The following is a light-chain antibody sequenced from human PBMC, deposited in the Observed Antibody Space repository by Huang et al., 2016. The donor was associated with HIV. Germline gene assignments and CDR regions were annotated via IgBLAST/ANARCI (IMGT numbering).Light chain of an antibody. CDR3: QLRSTWPGDT. Sequence: EIVLTQSPATLSLSPGERATPPCRASQTVSSYLAWYQQKPGQAPRLLIYDASNRATGIPARFSGSGSGTDFTLTISSLEPEDFAVYYCQLRSTWPGDTFGGGTKVEIK. CDR1: QTVSSY. CDR2: DAS. J-gene: IGKJ4*01. V-gene: IGKV3-11*01.